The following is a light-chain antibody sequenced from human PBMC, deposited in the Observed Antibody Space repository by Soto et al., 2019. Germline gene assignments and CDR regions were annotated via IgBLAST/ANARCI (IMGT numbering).Light chain of an antibody. J-gene: IGKJ5*01. CDR1: QTVRTY. Sequence: DIQMTQSPSSLSASVGDRVTITCRASQTVRTYLNWYQQKPGKAPTLLVYAASTLGSAVPPRFTGAGSETDFTLTISGLQPEDFATYYCQQTFSTPITFGQRTRLE. V-gene: IGKV1-39*01. CDR2: AAS. CDR3: QQTFSTPIT.